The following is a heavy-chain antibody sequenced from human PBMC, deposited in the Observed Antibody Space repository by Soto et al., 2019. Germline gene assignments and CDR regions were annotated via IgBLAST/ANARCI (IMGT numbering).Heavy chain of an antibody. V-gene: IGHV3-23*01. CDR1: GFTFSSYA. Sequence: GGSLRLSCAASGFTFSSYAMSWVRQAPGKGLEWVSAISGSGGSTYYADSVKGRFTISRDNSKNTLYLQMNSLRAEDTAVYYCAQNLYDSSGYYYGYWGQGTLVTVSS. J-gene: IGHJ4*02. CDR2: ISGSGGST. D-gene: IGHD3-22*01. CDR3: AQNLYDSSGYYYGY.